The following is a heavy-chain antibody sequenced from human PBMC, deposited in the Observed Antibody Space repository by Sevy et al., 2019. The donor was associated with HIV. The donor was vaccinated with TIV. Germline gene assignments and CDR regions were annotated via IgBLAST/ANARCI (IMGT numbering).Heavy chain of an antibody. J-gene: IGHJ4*01. D-gene: IGHD3-3*01. CDR2: ISHDGSNK. CDR3: AREPQDLRFLDWLKYYFDF. Sequence: GGSLRLSCAASGFTFTSFSMHWVRQAPGKGLEWVAVISHDGSNKYYADPVKGRFTISRDTSKNTVHLDMYSLRTDDTAVYYCAREPQDLRFLDWLKYYFDFWGQGTLVTVSS. CDR1: GFTFTSFS. V-gene: IGHV3-30-3*01.